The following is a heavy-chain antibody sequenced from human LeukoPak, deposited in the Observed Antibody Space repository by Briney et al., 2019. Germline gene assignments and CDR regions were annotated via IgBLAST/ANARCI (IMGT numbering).Heavy chain of an antibody. Sequence: TLSLTCTVSGGSISSSSYYWGWIRQPPGKGLEWIGSIYYSGSTYYNPSLKSRVTISVDTSKNQFSLKLSSVTAADTAVYYCARAKYDFWSGYYSPFGGQGTLVTVSS. CDR2: IYYSGST. CDR3: ARAKYDFWSGYYSPF. J-gene: IGHJ4*02. V-gene: IGHV4-39*01. CDR1: GGSISSSSYY. D-gene: IGHD3-3*01.